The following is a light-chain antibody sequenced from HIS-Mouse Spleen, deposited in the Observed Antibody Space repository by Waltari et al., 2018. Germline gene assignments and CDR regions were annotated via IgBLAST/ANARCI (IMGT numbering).Light chain of an antibody. CDR2: EDS. CDR3: YSTDSSGNHRV. V-gene: IGLV3-10*01. Sequence: SYELTQPPSVSVSPGQTARITCSGHALPKKYADWYQQKSGQAPGLVIYEDSKRPSGIPERFSGSSSGTMATLTISGAQVEDEADYYCYSTDSSGNHRVFGGGTKLTVL. J-gene: IGLJ2*01. CDR1: ALPKKY.